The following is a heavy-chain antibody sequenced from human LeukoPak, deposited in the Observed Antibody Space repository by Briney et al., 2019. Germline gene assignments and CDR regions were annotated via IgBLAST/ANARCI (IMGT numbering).Heavy chain of an antibody. Sequence: SETLSLTCAVYGGSFSGYYWSWIRQPPGKGLEWIGEINHSGSTNYNPSLKSRVTISVDTSKNQFSLKLSSVTAADTAVYYCASRYCSGGSCYFDYYGMDVWGQGTTVTVSS. CDR3: ASRYCSGGSCYFDYYGMDV. V-gene: IGHV4-34*01. CDR1: GGSFSGYY. CDR2: INHSGST. D-gene: IGHD2-15*01. J-gene: IGHJ6*02.